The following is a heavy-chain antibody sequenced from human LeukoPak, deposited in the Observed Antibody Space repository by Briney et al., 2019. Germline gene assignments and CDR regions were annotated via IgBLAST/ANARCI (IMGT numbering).Heavy chain of an antibody. CDR1: GYTFTSYD. CDR3: ARGLYYDILTGYYLDY. J-gene: IGHJ4*02. CDR2: MNPNSGNT. D-gene: IGHD3-9*01. V-gene: IGHV1-8*03. Sequence: ASVKVSCKASGYTFTSYDINWVRQATGQGLEWMGWMNPNSGNTGYAQKFQARVTITRNTSISTAYMELSSLRSEDTAVYYCARGLYYDILTGYYLDYWGQGTLVTVSS.